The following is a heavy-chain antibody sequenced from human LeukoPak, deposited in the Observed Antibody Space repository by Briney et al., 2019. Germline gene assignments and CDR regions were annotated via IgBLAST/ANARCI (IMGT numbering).Heavy chain of an antibody. J-gene: IGHJ4*02. CDR1: RGSISTYY. D-gene: IGHD1-1*01. CDR2: ISYTVTT. CDR3: ARVGDWNDLVY. Sequence: SETLSLTRTVSRGSISTYYWSWIRQPPGKGLEWIGYISYTVTTNYNPSLKSRVTISVDTSKNQFSLKLSSVTAADTAVYYCARVGDWNDLVYWGQGTLVTVSS. V-gene: IGHV4-59*01.